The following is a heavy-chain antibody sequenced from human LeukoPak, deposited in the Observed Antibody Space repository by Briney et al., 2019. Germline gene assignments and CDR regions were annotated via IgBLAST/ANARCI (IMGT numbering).Heavy chain of an antibody. D-gene: IGHD3-3*01. Sequence: GSLRLSCVASGFIFSDFDMHWVRQAPGKGLEWVASMRNDGSQIYYAESVKGRFTISRDNSKNTLYVEMNSLRVEDTAMYYCAKDIGRRIFGVAYDAFHIWGQGTMVAVSS. CDR3: AKDIGRRIFGVAYDAFHI. V-gene: IGHV3-30*02. CDR1: GFIFSDFD. J-gene: IGHJ3*02. CDR2: MRNDGSQI.